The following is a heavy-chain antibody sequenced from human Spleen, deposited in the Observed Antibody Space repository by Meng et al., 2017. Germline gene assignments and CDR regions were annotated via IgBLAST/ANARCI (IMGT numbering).Heavy chain of an antibody. CDR2: ISSGGSTI. V-gene: IGHV3-11*01. CDR1: GFIFSDYY. Sequence: GEVVESGGGLVKPGGSLRLSCAAFGFIFSDYYMTWIRQAPGKGLEWVSYISSGGSTIYYADSVKGRFTISRDNAKNSLYLQMNSLRAEDTAVYYCARDLGALASGAFDYWGQGTLVTVSS. D-gene: IGHD3-10*01. CDR3: ARDLGALASGAFDY. J-gene: IGHJ4*02.